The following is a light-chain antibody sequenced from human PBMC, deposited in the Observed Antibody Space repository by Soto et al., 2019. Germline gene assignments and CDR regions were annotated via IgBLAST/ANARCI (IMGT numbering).Light chain of an antibody. Sequence: DIQMTQSPSSLSASVGDRVSIACRASQNINTFLHWYQQKPGKAPKLLVYAASSLQNGVPSRFSGRGSGTDFTLTIFSLQPDDFGIYYCQQTYISPHTFCQGTKLEIE. J-gene: IGKJ2*01. CDR1: QNINTF. V-gene: IGKV1-39*01. CDR2: AAS. CDR3: QQTYISPHT.